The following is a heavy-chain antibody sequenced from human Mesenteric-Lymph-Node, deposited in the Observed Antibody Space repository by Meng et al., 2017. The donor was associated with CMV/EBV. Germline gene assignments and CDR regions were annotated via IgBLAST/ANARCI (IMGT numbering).Heavy chain of an antibody. CDR2: IYHTGST. CDR1: CGSITNSQW. D-gene: IGHD6-19*01. CDR3: ARRESSGWYHLFDS. J-gene: IGHJ4*02. V-gene: IGHV4-4*02. Sequence: VSCGSITNSQWSSSVRQPSGKRREWIRQIYHTGSTNYKPSVKRRVTISIDKSKNQVSLNLGSVTAADTAVYYCARRESSGWYHLFDSWGQGTLVTVSS.